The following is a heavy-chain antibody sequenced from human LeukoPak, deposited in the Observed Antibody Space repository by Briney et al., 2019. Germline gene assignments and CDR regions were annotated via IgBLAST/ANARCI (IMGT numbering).Heavy chain of an antibody. J-gene: IGHJ4*02. CDR2: IYSGGST. Sequence: GGSLRLSCAASGFTVSSNYMSWVRQAPGKGLEWVSVIYSGGSTYYADSVKGRFTISRDNSKNTLYLQMNSLRAEDTAVYYCARVLNYYGSGSYLDYWGQGTLVTVSS. V-gene: IGHV3-53*01. CDR1: GFTVSSNY. CDR3: ARVLNYYGSGSYLDY. D-gene: IGHD3-10*01.